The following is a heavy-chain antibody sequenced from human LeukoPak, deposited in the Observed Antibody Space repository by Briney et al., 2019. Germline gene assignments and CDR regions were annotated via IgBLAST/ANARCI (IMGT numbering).Heavy chain of an antibody. V-gene: IGHV3-7*05. CDR1: GFTFSTYV. Sequence: GGSLRLSCAASGFTFSTYVMGWVRQAPGKGLEWVANIKQDGSEKYYVDSVKGRFTISRDNAKNSLYLQMKSLRVENTAVYYSSLEGSSWYRYFQHWGQGTLVTVSS. J-gene: IGHJ1*01. CDR3: SLEGSSWYRYFQH. CDR2: IKQDGSEK. D-gene: IGHD6-13*01.